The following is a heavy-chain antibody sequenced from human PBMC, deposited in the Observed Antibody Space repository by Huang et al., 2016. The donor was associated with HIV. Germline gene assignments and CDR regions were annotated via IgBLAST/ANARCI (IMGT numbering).Heavy chain of an antibody. Sequence: QVQLVQSGAEVKKTGASVKVSCKVSGYTLTELSMQWVRQGPGKGLEWRGVIDPEDGETIYAQKVQGRVTMTEDTSTDTAYMELSSLRSEDTAGYYCATVYRRFRNHDSGDYYFDYWDQGTLVTVSS. CDR1: GYTLTELS. D-gene: IGHD3-22*01. V-gene: IGHV1-24*01. J-gene: IGHJ4*02. CDR2: IDPEDGET. CDR3: ATVYRRFRNHDSGDYYFDY.